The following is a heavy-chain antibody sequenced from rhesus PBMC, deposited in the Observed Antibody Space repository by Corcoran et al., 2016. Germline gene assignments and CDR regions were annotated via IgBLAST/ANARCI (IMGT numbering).Heavy chain of an antibody. V-gene: IGHV4S14*01. Sequence: QVQLQESGPGLVKPSETLSLTCAVSGYSISSGYYWNWNRQPPGKGLGGIGSMYGSEWSNSLTPSLKSRVTLSVETAKNQFSLKLSAVTAADTDVYYCARGQSRHRFDVWGPGVLVTVSS. J-gene: IGHJ5-1*01. CDR1: GYSISSGYY. CDR3: ARGQSRHRFDV. CDR2: MYGSEWSN.